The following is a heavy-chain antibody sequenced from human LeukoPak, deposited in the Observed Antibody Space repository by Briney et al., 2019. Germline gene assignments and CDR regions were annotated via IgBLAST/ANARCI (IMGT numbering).Heavy chain of an antibody. CDR1: GFTFDDYT. J-gene: IGHJ4*02. Sequence: GGSLRLSCAASGFTFDDYTMHWVRQAPGKGLEWVSLISWDGGSTYYADSVKGRFTISRDNSKSTLSLQMNSLRAEDTAVYYCAREPLDSTGYADYWGQGSLVTVSS. CDR2: ISWDGGST. V-gene: IGHV3-43*01. CDR3: AREPLDSTGYADY. D-gene: IGHD3-22*01.